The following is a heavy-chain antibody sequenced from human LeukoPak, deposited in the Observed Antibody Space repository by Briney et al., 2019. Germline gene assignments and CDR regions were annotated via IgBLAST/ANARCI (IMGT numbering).Heavy chain of an antibody. D-gene: IGHD2-21*01. Sequence: GGSLRLSCAASGFTFSSYWMHWVRQAPGRGLVWVSRINSDGSSTSYADSVKGRFTISRDNAKNTLYLQMNSLRAEDTAVYYCAILETTLAYYYYMDVWGKGTTVTVSS. CDR2: INSDGSST. CDR1: GFTFSSYW. J-gene: IGHJ6*03. V-gene: IGHV3-74*01. CDR3: AILETTLAYYYYMDV.